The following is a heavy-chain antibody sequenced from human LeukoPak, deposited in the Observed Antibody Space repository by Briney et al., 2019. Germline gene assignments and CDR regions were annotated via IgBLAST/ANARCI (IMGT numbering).Heavy chain of an antibody. CDR1: GGSISSSTYY. Sequence: SETLSLTCTVSGGSISSSTYYRGWIRQPPGKGLEWIRTIYYRGSTYYNPSLKSRVTISVDTSKNQFSLKLTSVTAADTAVYYCARLGRTYYDFWSGPWGQGTLVTVSS. D-gene: IGHD3-3*01. CDR2: IYYRGST. J-gene: IGHJ5*02. CDR3: ARLGRTYYDFWSGP. V-gene: IGHV4-39*01.